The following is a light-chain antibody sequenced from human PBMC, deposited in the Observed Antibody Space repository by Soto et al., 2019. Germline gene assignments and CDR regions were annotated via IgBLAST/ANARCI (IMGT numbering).Light chain of an antibody. CDR3: SSYTSSSTRL. V-gene: IGLV2-14*01. J-gene: IGLJ3*02. CDR1: SSDVGGYNY. CDR2: EVS. Sequence: QSALTQPASVSGSPGQSITISCTGTSSDVGGYNYVSWYQQHPGKAPKLMIYEVSNRPSGVSNRLSGSKSGNTASLTISGLQAEDEADYYCSSYTSSSTRLFGGGTKVNVL.